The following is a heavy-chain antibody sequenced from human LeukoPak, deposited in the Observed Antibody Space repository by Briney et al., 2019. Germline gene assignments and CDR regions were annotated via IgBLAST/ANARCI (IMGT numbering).Heavy chain of an antibody. D-gene: IGHD6-19*01. CDR1: GGSFSGYY. CDR2: INHSGST. CDR3: ARIIAVAGFYY. Sequence: SETLSLTCAVYGGSFSGYYWSWIRQPPGKGLEWIGEINHSGSTNYNPSLKSRVTISVDTSKNQFSLKLSSVTAADTAVYYCARIIAVAGFYYWGQGTLVTVSS. J-gene: IGHJ4*02. V-gene: IGHV4-34*01.